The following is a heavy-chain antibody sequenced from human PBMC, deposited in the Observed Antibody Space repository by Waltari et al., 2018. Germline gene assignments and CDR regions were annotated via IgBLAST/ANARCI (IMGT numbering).Heavy chain of an antibody. CDR3: ARDLYMPYSGMYYYYYMDV. V-gene: IGHV4-4*07. Sequence: QVQLQESGPGLVKPSETLSLTCTVSGGSISSYYWSWIRQPAGKGLEWIGRIYTSGSTNYNPSLKCRVTMSVATSTTQFSLKLSSVTAADTAVYYCARDLYMPYSGMYYYYYMDVWGKGTTVTVSS. CDR2: IYTSGST. D-gene: IGHD3-10*01. J-gene: IGHJ6*03. CDR1: GGSISSYY.